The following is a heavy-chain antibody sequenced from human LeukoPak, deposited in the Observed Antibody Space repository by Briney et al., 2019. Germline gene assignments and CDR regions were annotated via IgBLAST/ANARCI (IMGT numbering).Heavy chain of an antibody. D-gene: IGHD1-26*01. Sequence: SETLSLTCAVSGGSFRGYYWNWIRQSPGKGLEWAGEINSSGGTSYNPSLQSRLTLSVDTSKYQFSLKLNSVTAADTAVYYCARGRNYFENWGYYYYFDYWGQGTLVTVAS. J-gene: IGHJ4*02. V-gene: IGHV4-34*01. CDR2: INSSGGT. CDR3: ARGRNYFENWGYYYYFDY. CDR1: GGSFRGYY.